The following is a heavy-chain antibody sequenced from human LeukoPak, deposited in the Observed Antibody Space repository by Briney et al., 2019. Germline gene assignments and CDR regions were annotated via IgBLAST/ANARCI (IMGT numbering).Heavy chain of an antibody. J-gene: IGHJ5*02. CDR2: ISSSGSTI. V-gene: IGHV3-48*03. CDR1: GFTFSSYE. Sequence: GGSLRLSCAASGFTFSSYEMNWVRQAPGKGLEWVSYISSSGSTIYYADSVKGRFTISRDNAKNSLYLQMNSLRAEDTAVYYCAREANLGWFDPWAREPWSPSPQ. D-gene: IGHD7-27*01. CDR3: AREANLGWFDP.